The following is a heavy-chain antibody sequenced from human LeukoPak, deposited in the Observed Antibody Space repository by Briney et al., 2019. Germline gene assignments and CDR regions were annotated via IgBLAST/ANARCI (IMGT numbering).Heavy chain of an antibody. CDR1: GFTFSSYA. V-gene: IGHV3-23*01. CDR2: ISGSGGST. Sequence: PGGSLRLSCAASGFTFSSYAMSWVRQAPGKGLEWVSAISGSGGSTYYADSVKGRFTISRDNSKNTLYLQMNSLRAEDTAVYYCARGGDGYNYGVRYYYYYMDVWGKGTTVTVSS. D-gene: IGHD5-24*01. CDR3: ARGGDGYNYGVRYYYYYMDV. J-gene: IGHJ6*03.